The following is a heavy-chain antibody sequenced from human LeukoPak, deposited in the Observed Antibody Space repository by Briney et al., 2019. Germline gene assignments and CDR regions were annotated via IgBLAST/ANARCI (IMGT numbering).Heavy chain of an antibody. CDR2: IIPILGIA. Sequence: GASVKVSCKASGGTFSSYAISWVRQAPGQGLEWMGRIIPILGIANYAQKFQGRVTITADKSTSTAYMELSSLRSEDTAVYYCARDVPPYYYDSSGFTGFDYWGQGTLVTVSS. CDR1: GGTFSSYA. CDR3: ARDVPPYYYDSSGFTGFDY. D-gene: IGHD3-22*01. J-gene: IGHJ4*02. V-gene: IGHV1-69*04.